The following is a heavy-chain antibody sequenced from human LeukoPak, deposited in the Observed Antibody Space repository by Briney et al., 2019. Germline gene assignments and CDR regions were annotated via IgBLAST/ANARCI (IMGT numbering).Heavy chain of an antibody. J-gene: IGHJ6*02. Sequence: PSETLSLTCTVSGGSVSRGSHYWGWIRQRPGLGLEWIGYINYSGGTHYNPSLEGRASISVDTSTNQSSLRLNSVTAADTAVYYCARAHYDSGRFAWGPKTYYYGMDVWGQGTTVTVSS. V-gene: IGHV4-31*03. D-gene: IGHD3-22*01. CDR3: ARAHYDSGRFAWGPKTYYYGMDV. CDR1: GGSVSRGSHY. CDR2: INYSGGT.